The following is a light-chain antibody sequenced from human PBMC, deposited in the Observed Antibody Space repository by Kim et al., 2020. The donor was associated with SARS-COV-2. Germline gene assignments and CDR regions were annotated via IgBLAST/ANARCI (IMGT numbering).Light chain of an antibody. CDR1: TGAVTSGQH. V-gene: IGLV7-46*01. CDR3: LLYYKGYRI. Sequence: PGGAGTLPLGSGTGAVTSGQHPDWFQQKPGQAPRTLIYDTSNKHSWTPARLAGSLLGGKAALTVSGAVYEDEAEYYCLLYYKGYRIFGGGTQLTVL. J-gene: IGLJ2*01. CDR2: DTS.